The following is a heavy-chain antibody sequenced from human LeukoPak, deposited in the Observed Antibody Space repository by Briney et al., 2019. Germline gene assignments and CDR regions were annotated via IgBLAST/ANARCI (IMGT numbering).Heavy chain of an antibody. V-gene: IGHV4-34*01. J-gene: IGHJ6*03. CDR1: GGSFSGYY. CDR3: ARGNYMDV. CDR2: INHSGST. Sequence: SETLSLTCAVYGGSFSGYYWSWIRQPPGKGLEWIGEINHSGSTNYNPSLKGRVTISVDTSKNQFSLKLSSVTAADTAVYYCARGNYMDVWGKGTTVTVSS.